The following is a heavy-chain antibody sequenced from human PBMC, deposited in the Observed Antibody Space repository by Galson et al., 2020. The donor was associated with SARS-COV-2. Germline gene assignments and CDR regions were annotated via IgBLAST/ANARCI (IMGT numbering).Heavy chain of an antibody. CDR3: VTVVISFAFDP. V-gene: IGHV3-23*01. J-gene: IGHJ5*02. CDR1: GFTFSTYA. CDR2: ISSADTT. Sequence: GGSLRLSCAASGFTFSTYAMSWVRQAPGKGLEWVSAISSADTTYYADSVKGRFTISRDNSKNTLYLKMNSLRAEDTAVYYCVTVVISFAFDPWGHGTLVSVSS. D-gene: IGHD3-22*01.